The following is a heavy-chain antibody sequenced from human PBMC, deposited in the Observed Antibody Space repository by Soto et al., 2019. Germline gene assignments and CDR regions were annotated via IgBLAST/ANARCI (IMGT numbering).Heavy chain of an antibody. J-gene: IGHJ4*02. CDR3: AHGRGWLLDY. Sequence: SGPTLVDPTQTITLTFTLSGFSLITRGVGVDRIRQPPGKALEWLALIYWDDDKRYSPSLKSRLTITKDTSKNQVVLTMTNMDPVDTATYYCAHGRGWLLDYWGQGTPVTVSS. CDR2: IYWDDDK. V-gene: IGHV2-5*02. CDR1: GFSLITRGVG. D-gene: IGHD6-19*01.